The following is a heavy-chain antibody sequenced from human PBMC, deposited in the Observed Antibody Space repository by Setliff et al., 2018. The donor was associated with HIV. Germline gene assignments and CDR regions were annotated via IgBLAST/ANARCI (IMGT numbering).Heavy chain of an antibody. CDR2: INPGGGNT. Sequence: ASVKVSCKASGYAFTSQFMHWVRQAPGQGLKWMGIINPGGGNTRYAQRFQGRVSMTRDTSTSTVYMELSSLRSEDTAVYYCARTLYSSFSSFDYWGQGTLVTVSS. CDR3: ARTLYSSFSSFDY. V-gene: IGHV1-46*01. CDR1: GYAFTSQF. D-gene: IGHD6-19*01. J-gene: IGHJ4*02.